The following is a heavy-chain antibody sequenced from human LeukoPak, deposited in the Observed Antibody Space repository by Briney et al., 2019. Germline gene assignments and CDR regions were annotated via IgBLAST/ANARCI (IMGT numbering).Heavy chain of an antibody. CDR2: VFHDGTA. V-gene: IGHV4-38-2*01. CDR1: GYSISSGRY. Sequence: SETLSLTCGVSGYSISSGRYWGWIRQPPGKGLEWLGIVFHDGTAYYSSSLKSRVTVSVDTSRNQFSMNLRSVTAADTAIYYCARSLSTAGIDYWGQGTRVTVSS. CDR3: ARSLSTAGIDY. J-gene: IGHJ4*02. D-gene: IGHD2-2*01.